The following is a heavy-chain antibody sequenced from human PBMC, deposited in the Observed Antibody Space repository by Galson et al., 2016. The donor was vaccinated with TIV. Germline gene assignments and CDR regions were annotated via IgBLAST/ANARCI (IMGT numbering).Heavy chain of an antibody. CDR2: INPSGGSA. J-gene: IGHJ3*01. CDR3: ARVMSVTMIIGDNLDSFDF. D-gene: IGHD3-22*01. Sequence: SVKVSCKATGYTFTSFGIAWVRQAPGQGLEWMGIINPSGGSASNAQKFQGRVTMTRDTSTSTVYMELSSLRSEDTAVYYCARVMSVTMIIGDNLDSFDFWGQGTMVTVSS. V-gene: IGHV1-46*03. CDR1: GYTFTSFG.